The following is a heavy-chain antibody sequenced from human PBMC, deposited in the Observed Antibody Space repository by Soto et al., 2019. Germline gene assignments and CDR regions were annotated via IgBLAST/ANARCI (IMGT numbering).Heavy chain of an antibody. CDR3: ARGTSAVVATQFDP. D-gene: IGHD5-12*01. J-gene: IGHJ5*02. Sequence: SVKVSCKASGGTFSSYAISWVRQAPGQGLEWMGGIIPIFGTANYAQKFQGRVTITAVESTSTAYMELSSLRSEDTAVYYCARGTSAVVATQFDPWGQGTLVTVSS. V-gene: IGHV1-69*13. CDR1: GGTFSSYA. CDR2: IIPIFGTA.